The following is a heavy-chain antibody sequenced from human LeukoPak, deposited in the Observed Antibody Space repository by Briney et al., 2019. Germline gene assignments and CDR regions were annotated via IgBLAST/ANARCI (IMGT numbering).Heavy chain of an antibody. Sequence: PGGSLRLSCAASGFTFSDYYMSWIRQAPGKGLEWVSYISSSSSYTNYADSVKGRFTISRDNAKNSLYLQMNSLRAEDTAVYYCARVVRLDPNCSSTSCTGYWFDPWGRGTLVTVSS. J-gene: IGHJ5*02. CDR3: ARVVRLDPNCSSTSCTGYWFDP. CDR2: ISSSSSYT. V-gene: IGHV3-11*05. D-gene: IGHD2-2*01. CDR1: GFTFSDYY.